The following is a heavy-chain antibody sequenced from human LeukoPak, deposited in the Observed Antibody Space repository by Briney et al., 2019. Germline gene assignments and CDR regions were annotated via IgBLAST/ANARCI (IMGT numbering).Heavy chain of an antibody. Sequence: ASVKVSCKASGYTFTSYDINWVRQATGQGLEWMGWMNPNSGNTGYAQKFQGRVTITRNTSISTAYMELSSLRSEDTAVYYCARGRKLVVVPAAPRKEYYYYMDVWGQGTLVTVSS. J-gene: IGHJ6*03. CDR3: ARGRKLVVVPAAPRKEYYYYMDV. V-gene: IGHV1-8*03. CDR2: MNPNSGNT. CDR1: GYTFTSYD. D-gene: IGHD2-2*01.